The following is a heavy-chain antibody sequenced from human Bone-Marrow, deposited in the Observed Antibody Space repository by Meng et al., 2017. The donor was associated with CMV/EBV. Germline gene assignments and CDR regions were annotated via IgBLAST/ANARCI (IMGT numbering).Heavy chain of an antibody. J-gene: IGHJ4*02. Sequence: CPSPGISLTTYSSSWGRQAPGKGLEWVSAIRASGDSKHYADSVKGRLTLSRDNSKNTVHLQMSSLRAEDTAVYYCATLEWFLPTPGYWGQGTLVTVSS. CDR2: IRASGDSK. V-gene: IGHV3-23*01. CDR1: GISLTTYS. D-gene: IGHD3-3*01. CDR3: ATLEWFLPTPGY.